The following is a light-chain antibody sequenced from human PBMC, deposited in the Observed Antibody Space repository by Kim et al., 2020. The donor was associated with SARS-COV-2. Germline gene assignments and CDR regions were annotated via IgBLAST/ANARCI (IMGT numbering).Light chain of an antibody. CDR2: GKN. J-gene: IGLJ2*01. CDR3: NSRDSNDNVV. Sequence: SSELTQDPAVSVALGQTVRITCQGDNLRSYYATWYQQKPGQAPIVVIYGKNNRPSGIPDRFSGSSSGNTASLTITGTQAGDEADYYCNSRDSNDNVVFGGGTKLTV. CDR1: NLRSYY. V-gene: IGLV3-19*01.